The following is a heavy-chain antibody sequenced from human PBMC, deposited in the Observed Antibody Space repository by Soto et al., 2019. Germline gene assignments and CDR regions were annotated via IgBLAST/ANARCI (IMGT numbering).Heavy chain of an antibody. CDR2: ISGSGGNT. CDR1: GFTFSSYA. J-gene: IGHJ3*02. D-gene: IGHD3-22*01. Sequence: GGSLRLSCAASGFTFSSYAMSWVRQAPGKGLEWVSAISGSGGNTYYADSVKGRFTISRDNSKNTLYLQMNSLRAEDTAVYYCAKTYYYDSSGYYGAFDIWGQGTMVTVSS. V-gene: IGHV3-23*01. CDR3: AKTYYYDSSGYYGAFDI.